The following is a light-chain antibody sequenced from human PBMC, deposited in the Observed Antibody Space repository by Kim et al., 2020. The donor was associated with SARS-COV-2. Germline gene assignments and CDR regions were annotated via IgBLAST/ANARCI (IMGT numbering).Light chain of an antibody. CDR2: YDS. V-gene: IGLV3-21*01. Sequence: VAPGKTARLPCGGNNIGRKSIHWYQHKPGQAPVLVIYYDSDRPPGVSERFSASNSGNTATLAISSVEPEDEADYYCQVWENTLRTFGGGTQLTVL. CDR1: NIGRKS. J-gene: IGLJ2*01. CDR3: QVWENTLRT.